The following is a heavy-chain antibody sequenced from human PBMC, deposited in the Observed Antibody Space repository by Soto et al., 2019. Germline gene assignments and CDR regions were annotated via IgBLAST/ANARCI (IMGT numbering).Heavy chain of an antibody. CDR1: GAPITINY. CDR2: IYYSGST. J-gene: IGHJ4*02. CDR3: ARDLAARC. V-gene: IGHV4-59*01. D-gene: IGHD6-6*01. Sequence: PSETLSLTCTVSGAPITINYWSWIRQAPGKGLEWIGYIYYSGSTTYNPSLKSRVTISVDTSKNQFSLKLSSVTAADTAVYYCARDLAARCWGQGTLVTVSS.